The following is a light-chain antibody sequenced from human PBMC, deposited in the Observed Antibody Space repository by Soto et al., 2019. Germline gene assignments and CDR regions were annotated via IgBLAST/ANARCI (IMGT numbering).Light chain of an antibody. CDR3: QQYGNSPQT. Sequence: EVVLTQSPGTLSLSPGERATLSCKASQSVSRNYFAWYQQKPGQAPRLLISGASNSRATGVPDRFSGGGSGTDFILTISRLEPEDFAVYFCQQYGNSPQTFGQGTKVEIK. V-gene: IGKV3-20*01. CDR1: QSVSRNY. CDR2: GASN. J-gene: IGKJ1*01.